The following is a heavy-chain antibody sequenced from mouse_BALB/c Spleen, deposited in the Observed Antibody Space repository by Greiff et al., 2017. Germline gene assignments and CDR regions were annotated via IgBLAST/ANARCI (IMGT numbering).Heavy chain of an antibody. Sequence: QVQLQQSGAELAKPGASVKMSCKASGYTFTSYWMNWVKQRPGQGLEWIGQIYPGDGDTNYNGKFKGKATLTADKSSSTAYMQLSSLTSEDSAVYFCANNYGSSAWFAYWGQGTLVTVSA. D-gene: IGHD1-1*01. CDR1: GYTFTSYW. CDR3: ANNYGSSAWFAY. V-gene: IGHV1-80*01. CDR2: IYPGDGDT. J-gene: IGHJ3*01.